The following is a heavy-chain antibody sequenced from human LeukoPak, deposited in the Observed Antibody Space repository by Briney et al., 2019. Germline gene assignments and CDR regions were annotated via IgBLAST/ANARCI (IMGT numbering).Heavy chain of an antibody. CDR1: GGPFSGYY. V-gene: IGHV4-34*01. CDR2: INHSGST. J-gene: IGHJ3*02. CDR3: VAVADAFDI. Sequence: SETLSLTCAVYGGPFSGYYWSWIRQPPGKGLEWIGEINHSGSTNYNPSLKSRVTISVDTSKNQFSLKLSSVTAADTAVYYCVAVADAFDIWGQGTMVTVSS. D-gene: IGHD2-15*01.